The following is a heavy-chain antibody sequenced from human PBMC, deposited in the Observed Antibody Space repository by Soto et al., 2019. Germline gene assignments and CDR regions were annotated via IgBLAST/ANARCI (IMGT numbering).Heavy chain of an antibody. CDR1: GGSISSYY. CDR2: IYTSGST. CDR3: ARDRYCSGGSCYSGYYGMDV. Sequence: QVQLQESGPGLVKPSETLSLTCTVSGGSISSYYWSWIRQPAGKGLEWIGRIYTSGSTNYHPSLKRRVTMSVDTTKNQFSLKLSSVTAADTAVYYCARDRYCSGGSCYSGYYGMDVWGQGTTVTVSS. D-gene: IGHD2-15*01. J-gene: IGHJ6*02. V-gene: IGHV4-4*07.